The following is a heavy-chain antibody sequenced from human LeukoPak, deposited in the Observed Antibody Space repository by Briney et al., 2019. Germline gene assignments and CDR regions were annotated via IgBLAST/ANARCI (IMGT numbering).Heavy chain of an antibody. CDR3: AREVGTGSSSWYSYIDY. V-gene: IGHV1-69*13. CDR2: IIPIFGTA. D-gene: IGHD6-13*01. CDR1: GGTFSSYA. Sequence: SVKVSCKASGGTFSSYAISWVRQAPGQGVEWMGGIIPIFGTANYAQKFQGRVTITADESTSTAYMELSSLRSEDTAVYYCAREVGTGSSSWYSYIDYWGQGTLVTVSS. J-gene: IGHJ4*02.